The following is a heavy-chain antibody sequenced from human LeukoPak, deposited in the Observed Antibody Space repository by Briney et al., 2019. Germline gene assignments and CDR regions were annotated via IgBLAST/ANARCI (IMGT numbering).Heavy chain of an antibody. Sequence: ESGPTLVKPTQTLTLTCTFSGFSLSSSGVGVGWIRQPPGKALEWLALIYWNDDKRYNPSLKTRLTVTKDTSKNQVVLTMTNMDPVDTATYYCAHRWELDYPDYWGQGTLVTVSS. CDR2: IYWNDDK. CDR3: AHRWELDYPDY. CDR1: GFSLSSSGVG. J-gene: IGHJ4*02. V-gene: IGHV2-5*01. D-gene: IGHD1-26*01.